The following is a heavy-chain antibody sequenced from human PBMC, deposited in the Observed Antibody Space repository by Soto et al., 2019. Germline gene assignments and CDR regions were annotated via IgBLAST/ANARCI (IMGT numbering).Heavy chain of an antibody. CDR3: AKERTGWYFGDGFHI. CDR1: GFTFDNSA. J-gene: IGHJ3*02. V-gene: IGHV3-9*01. CDR2: ISWNSATV. Sequence: EVQLVESGGGLVQPGRSLRLSCAASGFTFDNSAMHWVRQAPGKGLEWVASISWNSATVDYAVSVNGRFTISRDDAKNSLYLQMNGLRAEDTALYYCAKERTGWYFGDGFHIWGQGTMVTVSP. D-gene: IGHD6-19*01.